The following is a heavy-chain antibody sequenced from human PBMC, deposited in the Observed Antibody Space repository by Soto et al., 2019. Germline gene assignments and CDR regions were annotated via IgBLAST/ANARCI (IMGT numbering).Heavy chain of an antibody. V-gene: IGHV1-8*01. CDR3: AREPRSSWASIYHYGMDV. Sequence: ASVKVSCKASGYTFTSYDINWVRQATGQGLEWMGWMNPNSGNTGYAQKFQGRVTMTRNTSISTAYMELSSLRSEDTAVYYCAREPRSSWASIYHYGMDVWGQGTTVTVSS. D-gene: IGHD6-13*01. CDR1: GYTFTSYD. CDR2: MNPNSGNT. J-gene: IGHJ6*02.